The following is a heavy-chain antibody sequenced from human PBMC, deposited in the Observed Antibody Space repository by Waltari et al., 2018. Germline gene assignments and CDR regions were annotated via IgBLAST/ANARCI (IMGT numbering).Heavy chain of an antibody. CDR1: GFPFSSYE. Sequence: EVQLVDSGGGLVQPGGSLRLSCAASGFPFSSYEMNWVRQAPGKGLEWVSYISSSGSTIYYADSVKGRFTISRDNAKNSLYLQMNSLRAEDTAVYYCARDYYGSGSYLSGQGWFDPWGQGTLVTVSS. D-gene: IGHD3-10*01. V-gene: IGHV3-48*03. J-gene: IGHJ5*02. CDR3: ARDYYGSGSYLSGQGWFDP. CDR2: ISSSGSTI.